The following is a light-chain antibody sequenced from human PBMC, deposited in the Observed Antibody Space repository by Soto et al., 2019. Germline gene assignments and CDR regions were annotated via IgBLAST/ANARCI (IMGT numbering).Light chain of an antibody. J-gene: IGLJ1*01. CDR2: EVS. CDR1: GSDVGGYKY. V-gene: IGLV2-14*01. CDR3: SSYSTSTTLGV. Sequence: QSVLTQPASVSGSPGQTISIPCTGTGSDVGGYKYVSWYQQHPGKAPKLIIYEVSGRPSGVSNRFSGSKSGSTASLTISGLQAEDEADYYCSSYSTSTTLGVFGTGTKVTVL.